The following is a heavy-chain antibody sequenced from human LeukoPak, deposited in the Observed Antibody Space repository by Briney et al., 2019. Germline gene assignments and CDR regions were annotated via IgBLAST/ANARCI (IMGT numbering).Heavy chain of an antibody. D-gene: IGHD1-26*01. CDR2: IYYSGST. V-gene: IGHV4-39*07. Sequence: SETLSLTCTVFGGSISSSSYYWGWIRQSPGKGLEWIGSIYYSGSTYHNPSLKSRVTISVDTSKNQFSLKLTSVTAADTAVYYCARGSRIVGGSSWFDPWGQGTLVTVSS. J-gene: IGHJ5*02. CDR1: GGSISSSSYY. CDR3: ARGSRIVGGSSWFDP.